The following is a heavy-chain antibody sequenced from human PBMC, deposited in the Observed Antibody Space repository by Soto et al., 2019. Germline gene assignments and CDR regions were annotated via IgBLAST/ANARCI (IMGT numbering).Heavy chain of an antibody. CDR3: ARGADYDSSGIRLNWFDP. CDR1: GFTFSSYS. CDR2: ISSSSSTI. J-gene: IGHJ5*02. D-gene: IGHD3-22*01. V-gene: IGHV3-48*02. Sequence: TGGSLRLSCAASGFTFSSYSMHWVRQAPGKGLEWVSYISSSSSTIYYADSVKGRFTISRDNAKNSLYLQMNSLRDEDTAVYYCARGADYDSSGIRLNWFDPWGQGTLVTVSS.